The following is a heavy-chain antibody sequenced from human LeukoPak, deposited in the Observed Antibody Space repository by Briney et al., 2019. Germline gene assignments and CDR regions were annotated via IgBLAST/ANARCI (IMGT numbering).Heavy chain of an antibody. D-gene: IGHD1-26*01. CDR2: ISAYNGNT. CDR3: ARGVGATDYYYYYYMDV. J-gene: IGHJ6*03. Sequence: ASVKVSCKCSGYTFTSYVITCVRQAPGQGREWMGWISAYNGNTNYAQKLHGRVTMTTDTSTSTAYMELRSLRSDDTAVYYCARGVGATDYYYYYYMDVWGKGTTVTVSS. CDR1: GYTFTSYV. V-gene: IGHV1-18*01.